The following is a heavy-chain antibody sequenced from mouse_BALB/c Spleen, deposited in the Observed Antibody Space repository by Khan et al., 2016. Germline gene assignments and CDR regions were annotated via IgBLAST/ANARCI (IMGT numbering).Heavy chain of an antibody. CDR3: TPQYYDSCYGFNY. J-gene: IGHJ2*01. D-gene: IGHD1-1*01. V-gene: IGHV9-2-1*01. CDR2: INTETGEP. CDR1: GYTFTDYS. Sequence: QIQLVQSGPELKKPGETVKISCKASGYTFTDYSMHWVKRAPGKGLKWMGWINTETGEPTYADDFKGRFAFSLETSASTAYLQINNLQDDDAATYFCTPQYYDSCYGFNYWAQGTTLPVSS.